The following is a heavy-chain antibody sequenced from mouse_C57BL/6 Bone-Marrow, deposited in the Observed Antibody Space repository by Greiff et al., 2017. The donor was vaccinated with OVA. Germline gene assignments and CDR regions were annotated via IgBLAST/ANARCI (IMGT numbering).Heavy chain of an antibody. CDR3: ARRGELRLETWFAY. J-gene: IGHJ3*01. Sequence: QVQLKESGAELVRPGTSVKVSCKASGYAFTNYLIEWVKQRPGQGLEWIGVINPGSGGTNYNEKFKGKATLTADKSSSTAYMQLSSLTSEDSAVYFCARRGELRLETWFAYWGQGTLVTVSA. CDR2: INPGSGGT. CDR1: GYAFTNYL. D-gene: IGHD2-4*01. V-gene: IGHV1-54*01.